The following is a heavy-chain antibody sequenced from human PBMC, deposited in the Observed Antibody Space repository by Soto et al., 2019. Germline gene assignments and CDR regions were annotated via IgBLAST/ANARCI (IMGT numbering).Heavy chain of an antibody. CDR1: GFTFSSYA. Sequence: GGSLRLSCAASGFTFSSYAMSWVRQAPGKGLEWVSVIGGSGASTYYADSVKGRFTISRDNSKSTLSLQMDSLRAEDTAVYFCAKAPASSWRIFDYWGQGALVTVSS. J-gene: IGHJ4*02. V-gene: IGHV3-23*01. CDR3: AKAPASSWRIFDY. CDR2: IGGSGAST. D-gene: IGHD3-3*01.